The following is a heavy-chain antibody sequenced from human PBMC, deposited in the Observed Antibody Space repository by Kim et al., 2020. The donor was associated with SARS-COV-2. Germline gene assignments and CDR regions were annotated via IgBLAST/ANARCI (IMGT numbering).Heavy chain of an antibody. V-gene: IGHV5-51*01. Sequence: GESLKISCKGSGYSFTSYWIGWVRQMPGKGLEWMGIIYPGDSDTRYSPSFQGQVTISADKSISTAYLQWCSLKASDTAMYYCAGPGGSGLYGNYGMDVWGQGTTVTVSS. CDR2: IYPGDSDT. CDR1: GYSFTSYW. D-gene: IGHD3-10*01. CDR3: AGPGGSGLYGNYGMDV. J-gene: IGHJ6*02.